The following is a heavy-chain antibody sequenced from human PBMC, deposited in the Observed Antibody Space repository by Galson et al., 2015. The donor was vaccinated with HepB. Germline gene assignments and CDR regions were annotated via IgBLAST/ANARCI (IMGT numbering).Heavy chain of an antibody. J-gene: IGHJ4*02. V-gene: IGHV3-7*01. D-gene: IGHD1-26*01. CDR2: IKQDGSEK. Sequence: SLRLSCAASGFTFSSYWMSWVRQAPGKGLEWVANIKQDGSEKYYVDSVKGRFTISRDNAKNSLYLQMNSLRAEDTAVYYCARDAGKSGPSYDCDYWGQGTLVTVSA. CDR3: ARDAGKSGPSYDCDY. CDR1: GFTFSSYW.